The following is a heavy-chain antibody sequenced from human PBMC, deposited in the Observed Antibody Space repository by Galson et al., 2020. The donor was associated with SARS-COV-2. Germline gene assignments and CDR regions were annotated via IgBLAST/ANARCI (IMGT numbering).Heavy chain of an antibody. Sequence: SETLSLTCAVSGDSISNPNWWSWVRKPPGKGLEWIGEIYHSGSTNYNPSLRSRVTISVDKSKNHFSMRLTSLTAADTAVYYCARVSAIPDGNYGHDAFYYYMDVWGKGTTVTVSS. J-gene: IGHJ6*03. CDR1: GDSISNPNW. D-gene: IGHD1-7*01. CDR3: ARVSAIPDGNYGHDAFYYYMDV. CDR2: IYHSGST. V-gene: IGHV4-4*02.